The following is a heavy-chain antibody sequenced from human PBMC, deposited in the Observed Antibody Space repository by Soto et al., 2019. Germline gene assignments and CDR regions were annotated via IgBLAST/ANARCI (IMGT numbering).Heavy chain of an antibody. CDR2: IHYSGST. CDR1: GASISSYY. CDR3: ARKIVAARSVWFDP. J-gene: IGHJ5*02. V-gene: IGHV4-59*01. D-gene: IGHD6-6*01. Sequence: SETLSLTCSVSGASISSYYWSWIRQPPGKGLEWIGYIHYSGSTNYSPSLKSRITISVDTSRTQFSLKLSSVTAADTAVYYCARKIVAARSVWFDPWGQGTLVTVPS.